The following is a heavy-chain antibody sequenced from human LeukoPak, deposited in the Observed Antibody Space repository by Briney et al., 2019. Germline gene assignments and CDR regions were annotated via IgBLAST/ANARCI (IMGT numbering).Heavy chain of an antibody. CDR2: IYYSGST. J-gene: IGHJ4*02. CDR1: GGSISSSSYY. Sequence: SETLSLTCTVSGGSISSSSYYWSWIRQPPGKGLEWIGGIYYSGSTYYNPSLKSRVTISVDTSKNQFSLKLSSVTAADTAVYYCASDYDSSGSAFTSLDYWGQGTLVTVSS. V-gene: IGHV4-39*01. D-gene: IGHD3-22*01. CDR3: ASDYDSSGSAFTSLDY.